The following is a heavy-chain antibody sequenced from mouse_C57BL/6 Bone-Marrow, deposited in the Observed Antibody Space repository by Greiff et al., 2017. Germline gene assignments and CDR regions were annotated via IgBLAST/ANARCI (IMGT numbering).Heavy chain of an antibody. CDR2: IDPENGDT. D-gene: IGHD2-5*01. J-gene: IGHJ3*01. CDR1: GFNIKDDY. CDR3: TTPLAERAYYSNYVPFFAY. V-gene: IGHV14-4*01. Sequence: VQLQQSGAELVRPGASVKLSCTASGFNIKDDYMHWVKQRPEQGLEWIGWIDPENGDTEYASKFQGKANITADTASNTAYLQLSSLTSEDTAVYYCTTPLAERAYYSNYVPFFAYWGQGTLVTVSA.